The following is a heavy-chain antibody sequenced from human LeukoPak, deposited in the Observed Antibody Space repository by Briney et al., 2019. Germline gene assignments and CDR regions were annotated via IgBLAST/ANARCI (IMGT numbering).Heavy chain of an antibody. D-gene: IGHD5-12*01. Sequence: GGSLRLSCAASGSTFSASAMHWVRQVSGKGLEWVGRIRSKANNYATGYDASVKGRFTISRDDSKSTAYLQMNSLKTEDTALYYCTVDLVAWGQGTLVTVSS. CDR3: TVDLVA. J-gene: IGHJ5*02. CDR1: GSTFSASA. CDR2: IRSKANNYAT. V-gene: IGHV3-73*01.